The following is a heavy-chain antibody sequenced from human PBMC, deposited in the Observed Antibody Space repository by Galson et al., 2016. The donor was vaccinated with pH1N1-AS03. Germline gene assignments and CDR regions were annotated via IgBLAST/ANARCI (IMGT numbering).Heavy chain of an antibody. CDR2: IRWNGDK. V-gene: IGHV2-5*01. D-gene: IGHD1-1*01. Sequence: PALVKPTQTLTLTCTFSGFSLDSTDVNVAWIRQPPGKALVWLALIRWNGDKHYSPSLKNRLTVTKDTSKNQVVLTMTNLDPVDTATYFCARDFNWRIDYWGQGTLVTVSS. CDR1: GFSLDSTDVN. J-gene: IGHJ4*02. CDR3: ARDFNWRIDY.